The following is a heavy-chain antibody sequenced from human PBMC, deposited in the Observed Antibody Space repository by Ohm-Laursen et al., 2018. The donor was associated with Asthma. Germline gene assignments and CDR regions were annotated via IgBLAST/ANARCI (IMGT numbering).Heavy chain of an antibody. CDR3: ARRDFSGGDPSAASDI. J-gene: IGHJ3*02. CDR1: GFTFSNFA. CDR2: ITSDGSWT. Sequence: SLRLSCTASGFTFSNFAMHWVRQAPGKGLEWVSIITSDGSWTSYADSVKGRFTISRDNSKSTLYMQMNSLRAEDTAVYYCARRDFSGGDPSAASDIWGQGTMVTVSS. D-gene: IGHD2-21*02. V-gene: IGHV3-30-3*01.